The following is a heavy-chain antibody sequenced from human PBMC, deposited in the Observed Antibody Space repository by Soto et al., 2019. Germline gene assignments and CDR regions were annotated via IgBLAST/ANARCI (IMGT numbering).Heavy chain of an antibody. CDR2: IYMGGLT. V-gene: IGHV3-66*01. J-gene: IGHJ6*03. CDR3: ARMRSSSAGRLYYYYYMDG. Sequence: EVQLVESGGGLVQPGGSLRLSCAASGFTVSSTYMSWVRQAPGKGLEWVSVIYMGGLTYYADSVKGRFTCSRDDSKNTLYLQMNSLRAEETAVYYCARMRSSSAGRLYYYYYMDGWGKGTAVTVSS. CDR1: GFTVSSTY. D-gene: IGHD6-6*01.